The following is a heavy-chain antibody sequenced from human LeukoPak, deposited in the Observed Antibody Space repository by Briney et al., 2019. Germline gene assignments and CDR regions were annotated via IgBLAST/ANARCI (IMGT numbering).Heavy chain of an antibody. CDR2: ISSNGGST. J-gene: IGHJ4*02. V-gene: IGHV3-64D*09. D-gene: IGHD6-19*01. CDR1: GFAFSWYA. CDR3: VKGSSGWYEGYFDY. Sequence: PGGSLRLSCSASGFAFSWYAMHWVRQAPGKGLEYVSTISSNGGSTYYADSVKGRFTISRDNSKNTLYLQVSSLRAEDTAVYYCVKGSSGWYEGYFDYWGQGTLVTVSS.